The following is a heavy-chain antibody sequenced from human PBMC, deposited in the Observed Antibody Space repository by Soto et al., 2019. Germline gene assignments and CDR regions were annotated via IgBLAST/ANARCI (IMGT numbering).Heavy chain of an antibody. CDR2: IYYSGST. D-gene: IGHD6-13*01. CDR3: ARLAAAAYFDY. J-gene: IGHJ4*02. V-gene: IGHV4-59*08. CDR1: GGSISSYY. Sequence: SETLSLTCTVSGGSISSYYWSWIRQPPGKGLEWIGYIYYSGSTNYNPSLKSRVTISVDTSKNQFSLKMSSVTAADTAVYYCARLAAAAYFDYWGQGTLVTVSS.